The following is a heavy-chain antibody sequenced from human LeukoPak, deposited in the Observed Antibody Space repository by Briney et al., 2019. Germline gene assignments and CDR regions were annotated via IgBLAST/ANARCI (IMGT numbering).Heavy chain of an antibody. CDR3: TTVYYYDSSGYYDYFDY. D-gene: IGHD3-22*01. CDR2: ISGSGGST. V-gene: IGHV3-23*01. J-gene: IGHJ4*02. Sequence: PGGSLRLSCAASGFTFSSYAMSWVRQAPGKGLEWLSAISGSGGSTYYADSVKGRFTISRDNSKNTLYLQMNSLKTEDTAVYYCTTVYYYDSSGYYDYFDYWGQGTLVTVSS. CDR1: GFTFSSYA.